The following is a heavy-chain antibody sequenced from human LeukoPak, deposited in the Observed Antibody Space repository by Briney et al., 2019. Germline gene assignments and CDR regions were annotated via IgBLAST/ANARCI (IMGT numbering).Heavy chain of an antibody. D-gene: IGHD1-1*01. V-gene: IGHV3-48*01. CDR3: ARVLLERPGIDSFDI. Sequence: GGSLRLFCGASRFTLSSYSMDWVRQARRKGLGWVSHINSGSSTISYAHSVKGRFTISRDNAGNSLYLQMNSLRAEDTAVYYCARVLLERPGIDSFDIWGQGTMVTVSS. CDR1: RFTLSSYS. J-gene: IGHJ3*02. CDR2: INSGSSTI.